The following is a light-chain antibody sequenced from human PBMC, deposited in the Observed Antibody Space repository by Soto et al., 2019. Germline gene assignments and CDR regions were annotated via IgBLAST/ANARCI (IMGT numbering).Light chain of an antibody. CDR3: QQYKLLYT. Sequence: EIVMTQSPATLSVSPGERATLSCWASQSVSSDLAWYQQKPGQAPRLLIFDASTRATGIPARFRGSGSGTDFTLTISSLQSEDFAVYYCQQYKLLYTFGQGTKLEIK. J-gene: IGKJ2*01. CDR2: DAS. V-gene: IGKV3-15*01. CDR1: QSVSSD.